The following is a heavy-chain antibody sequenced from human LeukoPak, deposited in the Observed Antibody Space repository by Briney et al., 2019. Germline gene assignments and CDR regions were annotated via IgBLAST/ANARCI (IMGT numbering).Heavy chain of an antibody. D-gene: IGHD6-19*01. Sequence: GRSLRLSCVASGFTFSSYGMHWVRQAPGKGLEWVAVIWYDGSNKYYADSVKGRFTISRDNSKNTLYLQMNSLRAEDTAVYYCARVAIRYSSGWYWFDPWGQGTLVTVSS. CDR1: GFTFSSYG. CDR2: IWYDGSNK. V-gene: IGHV3-33*01. J-gene: IGHJ5*02. CDR3: ARVAIRYSSGWYWFDP.